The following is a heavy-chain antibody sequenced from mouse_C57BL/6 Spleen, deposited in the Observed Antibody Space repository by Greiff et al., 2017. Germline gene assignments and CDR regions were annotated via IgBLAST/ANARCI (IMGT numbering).Heavy chain of an antibody. Sequence: EVMLVESGGDLVKPGGSLKLSCAASGFTFSSYGMSWVRQTPDKRLEWVATISSGGSYTYYPDSVKGRFTISRDNAKNTLYLQMSSLKSEDTAMYYCASGTAGDYWGQGTTLTVSS. J-gene: IGHJ2*01. CDR3: ASGTAGDY. V-gene: IGHV5-6*01. CDR1: GFTFSSYG. D-gene: IGHD3-3*01. CDR2: ISSGGSYT.